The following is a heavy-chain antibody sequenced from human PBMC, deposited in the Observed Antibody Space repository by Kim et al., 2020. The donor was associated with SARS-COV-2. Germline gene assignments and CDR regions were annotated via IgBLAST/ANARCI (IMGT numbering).Heavy chain of an antibody. CDR3: AKDIQWELNHFDY. J-gene: IGHJ4*02. Sequence: GGSLRLSCAASGFIFGDYAMHWARQAPGKGLEWVSGISWNSGSIAYADSVKGRFTISRDNAKNSLYLQMDSLRAEDTALYYCAKDIQWELNHFDYWGQGTLVTVSS. CDR2: ISWNSGSI. CDR1: GFIFGDYA. V-gene: IGHV3-9*01. D-gene: IGHD1-26*01.